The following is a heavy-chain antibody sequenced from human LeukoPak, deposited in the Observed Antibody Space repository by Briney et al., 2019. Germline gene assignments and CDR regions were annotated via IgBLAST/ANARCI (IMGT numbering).Heavy chain of an antibody. CDR2: IYYSGST. V-gene: IGHV4-39*01. Sequence: SETLSLTCAVSGGSISSDSYYWGWIRQPPGKGLEWIGSIYYSGSTYFNPSLKSRVSISVDTSKNQFSLKLSSVTAADTAVYYCARLWTTVTTRFDYWGQGTLVTVSS. CDR3: ARLWTTVTTRFDY. J-gene: IGHJ4*02. D-gene: IGHD4-17*01. CDR1: GGSISSDSYY.